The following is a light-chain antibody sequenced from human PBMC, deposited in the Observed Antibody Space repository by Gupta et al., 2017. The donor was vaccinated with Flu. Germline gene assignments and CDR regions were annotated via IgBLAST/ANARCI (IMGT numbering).Light chain of an antibody. Sequence: GQTASITCSGDVFPRQYVYWYQQKPGQAPVLIIYKDTERPSGIPGRFSGSISGTTATLTISGVQAKDEADYGCQSADSNGAYWVFGGGTKLTVL. V-gene: IGLV3-25*03. CDR3: QSADSNGAYWV. CDR2: KDT. J-gene: IGLJ3*02. CDR1: VFPRQY.